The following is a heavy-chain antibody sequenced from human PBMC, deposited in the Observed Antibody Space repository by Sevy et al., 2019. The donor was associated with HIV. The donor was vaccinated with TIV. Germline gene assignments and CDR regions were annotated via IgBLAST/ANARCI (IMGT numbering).Heavy chain of an antibody. V-gene: IGHV1-18*01. D-gene: IGHD6-13*01. CDR1: GYTFTSYG. J-gene: IGHJ4*02. CDR3: XXXXXXXXAGHDY. CDR2: ISAYNGNT. Sequence: ASVKVSCKASGYTFTSYGISWVRQAPGQGLEWMGWISAYNGNTNYAQKLQGRVTMTTDTSTSTAYMELRSLRSDDTXXXXXXXXXXXXXAGHDYWGQGTLVTVSS.